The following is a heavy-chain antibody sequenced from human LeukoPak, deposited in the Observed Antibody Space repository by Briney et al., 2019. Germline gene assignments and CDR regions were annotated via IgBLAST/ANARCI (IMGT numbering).Heavy chain of an antibody. J-gene: IGHJ4*02. CDR2: ISTDGSNT. V-gene: IGHV3-74*01. D-gene: IGHD1-26*01. CDR3: ATGRGTPLGF. Sequence: GGSLRLSCAASGIAFSTYWMHWVRQAPGKGLVWISRISTDGSNTFYADSVKGRSIVSRDNAENTLYLQMDNLRAEDTAMYYCATGRGTPLGFWGQGALVTVSS. CDR1: GIAFSTYW.